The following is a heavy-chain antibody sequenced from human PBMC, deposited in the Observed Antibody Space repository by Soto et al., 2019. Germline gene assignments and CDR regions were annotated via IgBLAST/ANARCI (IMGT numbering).Heavy chain of an antibody. CDR1: GYSFTSYW. Sequence: GESLKISCKGSGYSFTSYWIGWVRQMPGKGLEWMGRIDPSDSYTNYSPSFQGHVTISADKSISTAYLQWSSLKASDTAMYYCASRYYYDSSGYYSGDAFDIWGQGTMVTVSS. V-gene: IGHV5-10-1*01. J-gene: IGHJ3*02. D-gene: IGHD3-22*01. CDR2: IDPSDSYT. CDR3: ASRYYYDSSGYYSGDAFDI.